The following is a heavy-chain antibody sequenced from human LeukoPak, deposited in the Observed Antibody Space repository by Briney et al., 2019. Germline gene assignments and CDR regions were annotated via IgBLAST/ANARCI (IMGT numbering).Heavy chain of an antibody. CDR3: VKDALNMCTNTNCQTPWEY. CDR1: APTFNCYG. J-gene: IGHJ4*02. V-gene: IGHV3-30*02. CDR2: IRNDSNNR. D-gene: IGHD2-2*01. Sequence: AARCLRLSCASAAPTFNCYGMDCVRQAASKWLDWVAFIRNDSNNRYYADTVKSLFTISRDNSKNTLHLQMSRLRAEDTAVYYCVKDALNMCTNTNCQTPWEYWGPGTLVTVSS.